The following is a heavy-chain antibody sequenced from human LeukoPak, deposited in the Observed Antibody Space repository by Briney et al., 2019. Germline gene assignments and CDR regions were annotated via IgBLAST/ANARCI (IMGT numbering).Heavy chain of an antibody. Sequence: SETLSLTCTVSGGSISSGGYYWSWIRQHPGKGLEWIGYIYYSESTYYNPSLKSRVTISVDTSKNQFSLKLSSVTAADTAVYYCARGVVVPAAMLYYFDYWGQGTLVTVSS. CDR3: ARGVVVPAAMLYYFDY. V-gene: IGHV4-31*03. CDR2: IYYSEST. CDR1: GGSISSGGYY. J-gene: IGHJ4*02. D-gene: IGHD2-2*01.